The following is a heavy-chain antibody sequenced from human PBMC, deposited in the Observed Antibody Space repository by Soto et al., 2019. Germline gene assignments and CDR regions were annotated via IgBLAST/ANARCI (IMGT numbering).Heavy chain of an antibody. V-gene: IGHV4-59*01. Sequence: QVQLQESGPGLVKPSETLSLTCTVSGGSISSYYWSWIRQPPGKGLEWIGYIYYSGSTNYNPSLKSRVSISVDTSKTQYSLKLSSVTAAETAVYYCARFDRFDAFDIWGQGTMVTVSS. J-gene: IGHJ3*02. CDR1: GGSISSYY. CDR3: ARFDRFDAFDI. D-gene: IGHD3-9*01. CDR2: IYYSGST.